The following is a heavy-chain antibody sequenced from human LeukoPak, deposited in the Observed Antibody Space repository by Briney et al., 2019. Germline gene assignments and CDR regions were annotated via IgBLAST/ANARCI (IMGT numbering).Heavy chain of an antibody. CDR3: ARDPWNSGFFDY. CDR2: IYSGGST. V-gene: IGHV3-66*01. CDR1: GFTVSNNY. D-gene: IGHD1/OR15-1a*01. J-gene: IGHJ4*02. Sequence: GGALRLSCAASGFTVSNNYMSWVRQAPGKGLEWVSLIYSGGSTYYADSVMGRFTISRDNSKNTLYLQMNSLRAEDTAVYYCARDPWNSGFFDYWGQGALVTVSS.